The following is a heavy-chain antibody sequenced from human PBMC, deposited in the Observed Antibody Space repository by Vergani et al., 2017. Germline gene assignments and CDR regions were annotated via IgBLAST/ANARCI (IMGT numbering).Heavy chain of an antibody. CDR2: IGTAGDT. D-gene: IGHD1-26*01. Sequence: EVQLVESGGGLVQPGGSLRLSCAASGFTFSSYDMHWVRQAPGKGLEWVSAIGTAGDTYYPGSVKGRFTICRENAKNSLDLQMNSLRAGDTAVYYCAREGSYYAFDIWGQGTMVTVSS. CDR1: GFTFSSYD. V-gene: IGHV3-13*01. J-gene: IGHJ3*02. CDR3: AREGSYYAFDI.